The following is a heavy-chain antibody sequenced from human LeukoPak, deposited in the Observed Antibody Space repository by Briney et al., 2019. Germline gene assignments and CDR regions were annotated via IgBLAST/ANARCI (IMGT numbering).Heavy chain of an antibody. Sequence: GGSLRLSCAASGFTFSNYWMSWVRQAPGKGLEWVANIKQDGSEKYYVNSVKGRFTISRDNSKNTLYLQMNSLRAEDTAVYYCARDLSGKYQLLGYYYGMDVWGQGTTVTVSS. CDR1: GFTFSNYW. D-gene: IGHD2-2*01. CDR3: ARDLSGKYQLLGYYYGMDV. V-gene: IGHV3-7*01. J-gene: IGHJ6*02. CDR2: IKQDGSEK.